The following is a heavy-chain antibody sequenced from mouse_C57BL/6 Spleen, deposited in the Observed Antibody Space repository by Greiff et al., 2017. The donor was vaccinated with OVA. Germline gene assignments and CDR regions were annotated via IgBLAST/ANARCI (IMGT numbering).Heavy chain of an antibody. CDR1: GYTFTSYT. CDR3: ASEGYGNPGLDY. J-gene: IGHJ2*01. Sequence: QVQLQQSGAELARPGASVKMSCKASGYTFTSYTMHWVNQRPGQGLEWIGYINPSSGYTKYNQKFKDKATLTADKSSSTAYMQLSGLTSEDSAVYYCASEGYGNPGLDYWGQGTTLTVSS. V-gene: IGHV1-4*01. D-gene: IGHD2-10*02. CDR2: INPSSGYT.